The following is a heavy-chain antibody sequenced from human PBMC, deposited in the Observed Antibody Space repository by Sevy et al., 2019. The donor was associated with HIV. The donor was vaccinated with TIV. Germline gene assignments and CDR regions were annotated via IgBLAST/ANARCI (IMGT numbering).Heavy chain of an antibody. D-gene: IGHD3-10*01. CDR2: IRSKTYGGTT. J-gene: IGHJ6*02. Sequence: GGSLRLSCAASGFTFSSYWMTWVRQAPGKGLEWVGFIRSKTYGGTTEYAASVKGRITISRDDSKNIAYLRMNSLKTEDTAVYYCTRTSYYYDSGSYFGMDVWGQGTTVTVSS. V-gene: IGHV3-49*04. CDR1: GFTFSSYW. CDR3: TRTSYYYDSGSYFGMDV.